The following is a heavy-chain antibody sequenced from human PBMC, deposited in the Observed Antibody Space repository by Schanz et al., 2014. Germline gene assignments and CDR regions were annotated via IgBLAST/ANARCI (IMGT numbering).Heavy chain of an antibody. D-gene: IGHD6-6*01. CDR3: ARDQSPYTNSSDVRYFDY. J-gene: IGHJ4*02. V-gene: IGHV1-18*01. Sequence: QVQLVQSEAEVKKPGSSAKVSCKASGGTFSSYTISWVRQAPGQGLEWMGWISPYNGNTNYAPKVQGRVTVTTDTSTSTVYLELSSLRSDDTAVYYCARDQSPYTNSSDVRYFDYWGQGSLVTVSS. CDR2: ISPYNGNT. CDR1: GGTFSSYT.